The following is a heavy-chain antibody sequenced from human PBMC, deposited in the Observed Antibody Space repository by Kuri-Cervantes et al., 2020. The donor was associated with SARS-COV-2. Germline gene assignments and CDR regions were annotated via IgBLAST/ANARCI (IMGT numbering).Heavy chain of an antibody. J-gene: IGHJ4*02. D-gene: IGHD1-26*01. Sequence: GGSLRLSCAASGFTFSNAWMSWVRQAPGKGLEWVSGINWNGVRTGYTDSVKGRFTISRDNAKNSLYLQMNSLRAEDTAFYYCARAGTSGSYLGYWGQGTLVTVSS. CDR1: GFTFSNAW. V-gene: IGHV3-20*04. CDR2: INWNGVRT. CDR3: ARAGTSGSYLGY.